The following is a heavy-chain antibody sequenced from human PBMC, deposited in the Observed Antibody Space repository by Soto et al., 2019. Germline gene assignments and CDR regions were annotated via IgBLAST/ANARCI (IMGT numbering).Heavy chain of an antibody. D-gene: IGHD1-1*01. CDR1: GFTFTNYE. J-gene: IGHJ6*04. Sequence: QMVESGGGLVQPGGSLRLSCVASGFTFTNYEINWVRQAPGKGLEWVSYIGISGNVVSYAYSVKGRFTISSDNAKKSVDLPLHSLTVDETAIYYCARGLKASNCLFTDVRGEGTTRTVAS. V-gene: IGHV3-48*03. CDR2: IGISGNVV. CDR3: ARGLKASNCLFTDV.